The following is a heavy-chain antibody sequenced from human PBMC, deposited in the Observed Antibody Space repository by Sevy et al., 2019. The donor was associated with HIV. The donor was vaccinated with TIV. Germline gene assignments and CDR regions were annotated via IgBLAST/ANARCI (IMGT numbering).Heavy chain of an antibody. J-gene: IGHJ4*02. V-gene: IGHV3-43*01. CDR3: AKDMASGGGGAYYFDY. CDR2: ISWDGGST. Sequence: GGSLRLSCAASGFTFDDHTMHWVRQPPGKGLEWVSLISWDGGSTYYADSVKGRFTISRDNSKNSLFLQMNSLGAEDTAVYYCAKDMASGGGGAYYFDYWGQGTLVTVSS. D-gene: IGHD3-16*01. CDR1: GFTFDDHT.